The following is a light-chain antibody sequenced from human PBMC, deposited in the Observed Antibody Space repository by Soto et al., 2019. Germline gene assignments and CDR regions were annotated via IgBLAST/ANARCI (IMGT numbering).Light chain of an antibody. CDR1: QGISSY. CDR2: AAS. CDR3: QQLNSYPLFT. V-gene: IGKV1-9*01. Sequence: IQLTHSPSSLSASVGDRVTITCRASQGISSYLAWYQQKPGKAPKLLTYAASTLQSGVPSRFSGSGSGADFTLTISSLQPEDFATYYCQQLNSYPLFTFGPGTKVDIK. J-gene: IGKJ3*01.